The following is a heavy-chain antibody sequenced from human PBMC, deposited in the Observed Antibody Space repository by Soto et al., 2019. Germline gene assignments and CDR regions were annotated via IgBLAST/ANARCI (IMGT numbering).Heavy chain of an antibody. Sequence: ASVKVSCKASGYTFTSYYMHWVRQAPGQGLEWMGIINPSGGSTSYAQKFQGRVTMTRDTSTSTVYMELSSLRSEDTAVYYCARGEVATIFVEYGMDVWGQGTTVTVSS. J-gene: IGHJ6*02. D-gene: IGHD5-12*01. CDR2: INPSGGST. V-gene: IGHV1-46*01. CDR1: GYTFTSYY. CDR3: ARGEVATIFVEYGMDV.